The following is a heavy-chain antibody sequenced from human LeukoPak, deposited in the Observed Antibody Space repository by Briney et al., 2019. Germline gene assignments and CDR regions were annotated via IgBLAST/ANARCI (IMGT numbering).Heavy chain of an antibody. CDR3: ARGGISSSTTRSHDY. V-gene: IGHV1-18*04. CDR1: GYTFTNYY. Sequence: ASVKVSCKASGYTFTNYYMHWVRQAPGQGLEWMGWISAYNGNTNYAQKLQGRVTMTTDTSTSTAYMELRSLRSDDTAVYYCARGGISSSTTRSHDYWGQGTLVTVSS. D-gene: IGHD6-6*01. J-gene: IGHJ4*02. CDR2: ISAYNGNT.